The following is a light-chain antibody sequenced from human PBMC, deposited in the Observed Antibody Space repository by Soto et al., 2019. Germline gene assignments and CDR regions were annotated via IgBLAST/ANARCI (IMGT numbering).Light chain of an antibody. CDR2: WAS. CDR1: QSVLYSSNNKNY. CDR3: QQYYSTPGWT. J-gene: IGKJ1*01. Sequence: DIVMTQSPDSLAVSLGERATINCKYSQSVLYSSNNKNYLAWYQQKPGQPPKLLIYWASTRESGVPDRFSGSGSGTDFTLTISSLQAEDVAVYYCQQYYSTPGWTFGQGTKVEIK. V-gene: IGKV4-1*01.